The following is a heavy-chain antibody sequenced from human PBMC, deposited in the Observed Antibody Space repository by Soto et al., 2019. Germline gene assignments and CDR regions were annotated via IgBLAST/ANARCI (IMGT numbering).Heavy chain of an antibody. J-gene: IGHJ4*02. CDR2: INHSGST. Sequence: QVQLQQWGAGLLKPSETLSLTCAVYGGSFSGYYCSWIRQPPGKGLEWIGEINHSGSTNYNPSLKSRVTISVDTSKNQFSLKLSSVTAADTAVYYCAISGTYSSLGSYWGQGTRVTVSS. D-gene: IGHD3-10*01. CDR3: AISGTYSSLGSY. V-gene: IGHV4-34*01. CDR1: GGSFSGYY.